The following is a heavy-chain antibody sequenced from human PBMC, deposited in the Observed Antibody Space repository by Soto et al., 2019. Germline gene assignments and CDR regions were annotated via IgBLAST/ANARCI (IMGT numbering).Heavy chain of an antibody. Sequence: SETLSLTCTVSGGSISSSSYYWGWIRQPPGKGLEWIGSIYYSGSTYYNPSLKSRVTISVDTSKNQFSLKLSSVTAADTAVYYCARVTGTTAGLDYWGQGTLVTVSS. CDR2: IYYSGST. J-gene: IGHJ4*02. CDR1: GGSISSSSYY. D-gene: IGHD1-7*01. CDR3: ARVTGTTAGLDY. V-gene: IGHV4-39*01.